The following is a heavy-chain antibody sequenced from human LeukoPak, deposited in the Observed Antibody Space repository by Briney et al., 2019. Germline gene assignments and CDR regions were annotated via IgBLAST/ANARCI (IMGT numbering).Heavy chain of an antibody. D-gene: IGHD3-16*01. V-gene: IGHV3-15*01. J-gene: IGHJ4*02. CDR2: IKGTDVGGAT. CDR1: GLIFSGAW. Sequence: GGSLRLSCEVSGLIFSGAWLMWVRQSPGKGLEWVGRIKGTDVGGATEYASPVKGRFTISRGDSRNTMYLQMNSLRTEDTAVYYCTTDLDWFGGDYWGQGTLVTVSS. CDR3: TTDLDWFGGDY.